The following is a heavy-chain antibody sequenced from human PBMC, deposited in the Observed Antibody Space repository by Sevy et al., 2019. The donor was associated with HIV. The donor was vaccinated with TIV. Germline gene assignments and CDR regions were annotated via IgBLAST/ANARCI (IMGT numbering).Heavy chain of an antibody. V-gene: IGHV4-59*01. J-gene: IGHJ6*02. CDR2: IYYNGRT. CDR1: GASISSYY. Sequence: SETLCLTCTVSGASISSYYWSWIRQPPGKGLEWVGYIYYNGRTNYNPSLKSRVTISVDTSKNQFSLKLISVTAADTAVYYCARSLADYYYGMDVWGQGTTVTVSS. CDR3: ARSLADYYYGMDV.